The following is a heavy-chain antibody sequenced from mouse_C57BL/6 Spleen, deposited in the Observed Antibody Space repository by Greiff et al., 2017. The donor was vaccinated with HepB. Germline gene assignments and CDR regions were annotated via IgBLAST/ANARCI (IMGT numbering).Heavy chain of an antibody. V-gene: IGHV1-62-2*01. CDR2: VYPGSGSI. CDR3: ARHEEGGTPGDY. Sequence: QVHVKQSGAELVKPGASVKLSCKASGYTFTEYTIHWVKQRSGQGLEWIGWVYPGSGSIKYNEKFKDKATLTADKSSSTVYMELSRLTSEDSAVYFCARHEEGGTPGDYWGQGTTLTVSS. J-gene: IGHJ2*01. CDR1: GYTFTEYT.